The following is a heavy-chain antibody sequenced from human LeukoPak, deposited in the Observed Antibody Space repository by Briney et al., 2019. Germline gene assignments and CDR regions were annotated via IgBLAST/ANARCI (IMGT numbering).Heavy chain of an antibody. CDR1: GGSISNNY. CDR2: IYYSGST. D-gene: IGHD6-13*01. CDR3: ASSSWYYYFEY. V-gene: IGHV4-59*01. Sequence: SETLFPTCTVSGGSISNNYWSWIRQPPGKGLEWIGYIYYSGSTKYNPPLKSRVTISVDTSKNQFSLKLSSVTAADTAVYYCASSSWYYYFEYWGQGTLATVSS. J-gene: IGHJ4*02.